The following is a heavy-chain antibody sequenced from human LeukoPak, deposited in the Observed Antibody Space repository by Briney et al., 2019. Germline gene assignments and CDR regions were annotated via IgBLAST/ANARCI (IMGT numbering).Heavy chain of an antibody. V-gene: IGHV1-69*05. CDR3: ARAGDCSSTSCQGFYYYMDV. D-gene: IGHD2-2*01. CDR2: IIPIFGTA. J-gene: IGHJ6*03. CDR1: GGTSSSYA. Sequence: GASVKVSCKASGGTSSSYAISWVRQAPGQGLEWMGGIIPIFGTANYAQKFQGRVTITTDESTSTAYMELSSLRSEDTAVYYCARAGDCSSTSCQGFYYYMDVWGKGTTVTVSS.